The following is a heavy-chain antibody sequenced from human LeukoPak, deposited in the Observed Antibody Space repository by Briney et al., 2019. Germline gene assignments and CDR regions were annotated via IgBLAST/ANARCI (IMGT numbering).Heavy chain of an antibody. CDR2: VFYSGST. D-gene: IGHD1-26*01. Sequence: PSETLSLTCTVSGASVSSSSYYWEWIRQPPGKGLEWVGSVFYSGSTNYNPSLKSRVTMSVDTSKNQFSLRLSSVTATDTAVYYCATRRSGSHPYYWGQGTLVTVS. CDR1: GASVSSSSYY. CDR3: ATRRSGSHPYY. V-gene: IGHV4-39*01. J-gene: IGHJ4*02.